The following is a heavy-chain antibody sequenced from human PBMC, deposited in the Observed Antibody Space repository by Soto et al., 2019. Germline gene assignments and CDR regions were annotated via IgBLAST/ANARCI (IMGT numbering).Heavy chain of an antibody. Sequence: QVQLVQSGAEVKKPGASVKVSCKASGYTFTSYGISWVRQAPGQGLEWMGWVSAYNGNTNYAQKLQGRVTMTTDTSTSTAYMELRSLRSDDTAVYYCARGGTGGDYDWPMDYYYGMDVWGQGTTVTVSS. CDR2: VSAYNGNT. D-gene: IGHD4-17*01. V-gene: IGHV1-18*01. CDR3: ARGGTGGDYDWPMDYYYGMDV. CDR1: GYTFTSYG. J-gene: IGHJ6*02.